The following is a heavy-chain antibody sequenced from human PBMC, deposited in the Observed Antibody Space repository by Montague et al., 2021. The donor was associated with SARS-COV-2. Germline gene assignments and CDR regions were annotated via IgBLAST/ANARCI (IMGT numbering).Heavy chain of an antibody. CDR2: IYYSGTT. CDR1: GNSVNTGGYY. CDR3: ARAVVTNYNFWSGYSRVPDAIWFDP. D-gene: IGHD3-3*01. Sequence: TLSLTCTVSGNSVNTGGYYWSWIRQLPGKGLEWIGYIYYSGTTSYNPSLQSRLIISVDTSKNQFSLSLTSVTAADTAVYYCARAVVTNYNFWSGYSRVPDAIWFDPWGQGTLVTVSS. J-gene: IGHJ5*02. V-gene: IGHV4-31*03.